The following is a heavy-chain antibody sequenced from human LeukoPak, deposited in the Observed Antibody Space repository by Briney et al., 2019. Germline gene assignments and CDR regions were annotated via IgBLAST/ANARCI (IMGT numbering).Heavy chain of an antibody. CDR2: IKNRADGGTT. V-gene: IGHV3-15*01. Sequence: PGGSLRLSFATSGLTFGNAWMSCVRQAPGKGLEWVGRIKNRADGGTTDYAAPVKGRFTISRDDSRNTLYLQMNSLQPEDPAVYLCTTDPGDYADFWGQGTQVTVSS. CDR1: GLTFGNAW. D-gene: IGHD2-21*01. CDR3: TTDPGDYADF. J-gene: IGHJ4*02.